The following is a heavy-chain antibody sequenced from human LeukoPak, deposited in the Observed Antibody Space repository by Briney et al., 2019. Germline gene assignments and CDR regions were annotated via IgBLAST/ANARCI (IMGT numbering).Heavy chain of an antibody. V-gene: IGHV3-30*04. CDR3: ASGIAAAGTNYYYGMDV. J-gene: IGHJ6*02. D-gene: IGHD6-13*01. CDR2: ISYDGSNK. CDR1: GFTFSSYA. Sequence: GGSLRLSCAASGFTFSSYAMHWVRQAPGKGLEGVAVISYDGSNKYYADSVKGRFTISRDNSKNTLYLQMNSLRAEDTAVYYCASGIAAAGTNYYYGMDVWGQGTTVTVSS.